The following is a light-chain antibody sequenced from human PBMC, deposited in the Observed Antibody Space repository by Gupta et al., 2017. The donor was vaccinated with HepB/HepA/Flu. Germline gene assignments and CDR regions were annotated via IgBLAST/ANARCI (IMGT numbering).Light chain of an antibody. J-gene: IGLJ1*01. CDR2: DVS. V-gene: IGLV2-14*03. Sequence: QSALTQPASVSRSPGQSFTISCTGTSSDVGGYNYVSWYQHHPGKAPKLMIYDVSNRPSGVSNRFSGSKSGNTASLTISGLQAEDEADYYCSSYTSSSTYVFGTGTKVTVL. CDR3: SSYTSSSTYV. CDR1: SSDVGGYNY.